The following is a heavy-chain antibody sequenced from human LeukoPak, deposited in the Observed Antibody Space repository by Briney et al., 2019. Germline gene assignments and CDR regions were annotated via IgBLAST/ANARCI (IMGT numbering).Heavy chain of an antibody. D-gene: IGHD3-3*01. Sequence: PSETLSLTCTVSGGSISSYYWSWIRQPAGKGLEWIGRIYTSGSTNYNPSLKSRVTMSVDTSKNQFSLKLSSVTAADTAVYYCARGRKRITIFGVARDWFDPWGQGTLVTVSS. V-gene: IGHV4-4*07. CDR1: GGSISSYY. J-gene: IGHJ5*02. CDR2: IYTSGST. CDR3: ARGRKRITIFGVARDWFDP.